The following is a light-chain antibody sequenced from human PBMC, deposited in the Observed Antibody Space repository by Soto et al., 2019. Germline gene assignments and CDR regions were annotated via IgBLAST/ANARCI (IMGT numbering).Light chain of an antibody. J-gene: IGLJ2*01. V-gene: IGLV1-40*01. CDR3: QSYDSSLSGSV. Sequence: QSVLTQPPSVSGAPGQRVSISCTGSSSNIGAGYGVHWYQQLPGTAPKVLIYGXXXRXXXXXXXXXXSKSGTSASLAITGLXXEDDADYYCQSYDSSLSGSVFGGGTKLTVL. CDR1: SSNIGAGYG. CDR2: GXX.